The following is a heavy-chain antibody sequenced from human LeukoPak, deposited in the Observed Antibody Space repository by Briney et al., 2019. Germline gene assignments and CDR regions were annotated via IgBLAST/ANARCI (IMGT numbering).Heavy chain of an antibody. D-gene: IGHD3-22*01. J-gene: IGHJ6*02. Sequence: SQTLSLTCAIPGDSVSSNSAAWNWIRQSPSRGLEWLGRTYYRSKWYNDYAVSVKSRITINPDTSKNQFSLQLNSVTPEDTAVYYCARDRIVVVFSYYYGMDVWGQGTTVTVSS. CDR3: ARDRIVVVFSYYYGMDV. CDR2: TYYRSKWYN. CDR1: GDSVSSNSAA. V-gene: IGHV6-1*01.